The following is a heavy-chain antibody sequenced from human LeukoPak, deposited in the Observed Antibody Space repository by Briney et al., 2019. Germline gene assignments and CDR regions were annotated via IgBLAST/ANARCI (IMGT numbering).Heavy chain of an antibody. CDR1: GFDFSTYW. CDR2: IKQDGSAK. Sequence: GGSLRLSCAASGFDFSTYWMSWVRQAPGKGLEWVANIKQDGSAKYYVDSVKGRFTISRDNAKNSLCLQVSSLRAEDTAVYYCARVRCSSVGCYTLDYWGQGTLVTVSS. CDR3: ARVRCSSVGCYTLDY. J-gene: IGHJ4*02. D-gene: IGHD2-2*02. V-gene: IGHV3-7*01.